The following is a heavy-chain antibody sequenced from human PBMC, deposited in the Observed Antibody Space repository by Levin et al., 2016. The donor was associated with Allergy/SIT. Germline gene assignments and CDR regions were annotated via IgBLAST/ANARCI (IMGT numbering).Heavy chain of an antibody. CDR1: GFTFSNAW. CDR2: IKSKTDGGTT. J-gene: IGHJ4*02. Sequence: GESLKISCAASGFTFSNAWMSWVRQAPGKGLEWVGRIKSKTDGGTTDYAAPVKGRFTISRDDSKNTLYLQMNSLKTEDTAVYYCTTDKLYYYDSSGYYYHDYWGQGTLVTVSS. D-gene: IGHD3-22*01. V-gene: IGHV3-15*01. CDR3: TTDKLYYYDSSGYYYHDY.